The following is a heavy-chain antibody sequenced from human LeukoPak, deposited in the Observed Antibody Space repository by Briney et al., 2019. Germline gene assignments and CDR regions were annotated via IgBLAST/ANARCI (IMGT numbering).Heavy chain of an antibody. J-gene: IGHJ4*02. V-gene: IGHV3-66*01. CDR1: GFTFSSYW. Sequence: GGSLRLSCAASGFTFSSYWMTWVRQAPGKGLEWVSVIYNDGRTYYGDSVKGRFITSRDNSKNTLYLQMNSLRAEDTAVYYCATTRHLYSSGHDWGQGTLVTVSS. CDR2: IYNDGRT. D-gene: IGHD6-19*01. CDR3: ATTRHLYSSGHD.